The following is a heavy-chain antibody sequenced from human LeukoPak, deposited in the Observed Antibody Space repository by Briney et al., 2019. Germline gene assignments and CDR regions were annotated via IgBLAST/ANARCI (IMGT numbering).Heavy chain of an antibody. Sequence: SQTLSLTCAVSGGSISSGGYSWSWIRQPPGKGLEWIGYIYHSGSTYYNPSLKSRVTISVDRSKNQFSPKLSSVTAADTAVYYCARDLGSYLGFGYWSQGTLVTVSS. CDR1: GGSISSGGYS. V-gene: IGHV4-30-2*01. D-gene: IGHD1-26*01. CDR2: IYHSGST. CDR3: ARDLGSYLGFGY. J-gene: IGHJ4*02.